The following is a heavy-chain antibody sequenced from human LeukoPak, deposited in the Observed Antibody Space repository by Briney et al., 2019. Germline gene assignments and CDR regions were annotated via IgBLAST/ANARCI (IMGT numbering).Heavy chain of an antibody. D-gene: IGHD6-19*01. CDR2: ISSSSSYI. CDR3: ARDRVAGIFDY. Sequence: GGSLRLSCAASGFTFSSYSMNWVRQAPGKGLEWVSSISSSSSYIYYAESVKGRFTISRDNAKNSLYLQMNSLRAEDTAVYYCARDRVAGIFDYWGQGTLVTVSS. V-gene: IGHV3-21*01. CDR1: GFTFSSYS. J-gene: IGHJ4*02.